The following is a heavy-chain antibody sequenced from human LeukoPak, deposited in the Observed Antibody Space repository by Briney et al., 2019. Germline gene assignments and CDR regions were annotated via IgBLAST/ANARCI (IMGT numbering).Heavy chain of an antibody. V-gene: IGHV4-59*08. J-gene: IGHJ4*02. CDR3: ARVLAAAGTIDY. D-gene: IGHD6-13*01. Sequence: WIGYIYYSGSTSYNPSLKSRVTISVDTSKNQFSLKLSSVTAADTAVYYCARVLAAAGTIDYWGQGTLVTVSP. CDR2: IYYSGST.